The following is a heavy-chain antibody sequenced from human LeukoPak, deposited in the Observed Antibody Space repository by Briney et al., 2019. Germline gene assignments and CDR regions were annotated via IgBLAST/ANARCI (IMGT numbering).Heavy chain of an antibody. CDR1: GGSFSGYY. CDR3: ARFEWELSWVDP. J-gene: IGHJ5*02. D-gene: IGHD1-26*01. V-gene: IGHV4-34*01. Sequence: PSETLSLTCAVYGGSFSGYYWSWVRQPPGKGLEWIGEINHSGSTNYNPSLKSRVTISVDTSKNQFSLKLSSVTAADTAVYYCARFEWELSWVDPWGQGTLVTVSS. CDR2: INHSGST.